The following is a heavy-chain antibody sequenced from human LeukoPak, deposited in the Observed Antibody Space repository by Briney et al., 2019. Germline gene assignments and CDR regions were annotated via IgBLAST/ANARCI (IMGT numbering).Heavy chain of an antibody. J-gene: IGHJ4*02. V-gene: IGHV3-23*01. CDR3: ALIPVGNYYDSSGYPTRTD. Sequence: GGSLRLSCATSGFTFSSYAMGWVRQAPGEGLEWVSGIGGGDAGDTHYADSVKGRFTISRDNSMKMVFLQMDSLRAEDTAVYYCALIPVGNYYDSSGYPTRTDWGQGTLVTVSS. CDR1: GFTFSSYA. D-gene: IGHD3-22*01. CDR2: IGGGDAGDT.